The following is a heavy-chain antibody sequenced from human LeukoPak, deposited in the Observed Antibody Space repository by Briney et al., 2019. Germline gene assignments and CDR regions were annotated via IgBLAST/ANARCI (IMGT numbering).Heavy chain of an antibody. D-gene: IGHD1-26*01. Sequence: PGGSLRLSCAASGFTLSSYEMNWVRQAPGKGLEWVSHISSGGSTIYYADSVKGRFTISRDNAKKSLYLQMNSLRAEDTAVYYCARGGSGSDAFDIWGQGTMITVSS. CDR1: GFTLSSYE. CDR3: ARGGSGSDAFDI. J-gene: IGHJ3*02. CDR2: ISSGGSTI. V-gene: IGHV3-48*03.